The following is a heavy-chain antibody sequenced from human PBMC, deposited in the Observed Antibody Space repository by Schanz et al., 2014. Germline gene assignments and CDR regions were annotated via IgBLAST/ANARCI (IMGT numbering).Heavy chain of an antibody. Sequence: QVQLVESGAEVKRPGSSVKVSCKASGGTFCSYTYNWMRQARGQGPEVVGRIVPLVNVTLYTHKFQGRVTITADTSTGTVYMELRNLRSDDSAVYYCGEYGSDSYTDPWGQGTLVTVSS. CDR2: IVPLVNVT. CDR1: GGTFCSYT. J-gene: IGHJ5*02. CDR3: GEYGSDSYTDP. V-gene: IGHV1-69*02. D-gene: IGHD3-10*01.